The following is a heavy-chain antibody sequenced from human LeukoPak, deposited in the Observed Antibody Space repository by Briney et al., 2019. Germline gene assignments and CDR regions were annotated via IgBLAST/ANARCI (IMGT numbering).Heavy chain of an antibody. CDR3: ARGGAHSPSHDYFHQFMDV. CDR2: VHSGDNS. CDR1: GGSTSGYY. J-gene: IGHJ6*03. D-gene: IGHD6-13*01. V-gene: IGHV4-4*07. Sequence: SETLSLTCTVSGGSTSGYYWSWIRQSAGKGLEWIGRVHSGDNSDSVPSLKSRLAMSLDTSTNQFSLKLTSVTAADTAVYYCARGGAHSPSHDYFHQFMDVWGKGTTVIVSS.